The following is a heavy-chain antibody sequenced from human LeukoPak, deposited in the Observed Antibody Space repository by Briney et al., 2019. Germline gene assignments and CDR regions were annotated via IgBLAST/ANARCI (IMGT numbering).Heavy chain of an antibody. CDR1: GGSISSSTYY. V-gene: IGHV4-39*07. CDR2: IYYSGST. D-gene: IGHD1-26*01. Sequence: SETLSPTCIVSGGSISSSTYYWGWIRQPPGEGLEWIATIYYSGSTYYNPSLKSRVTMAVDTSKNQFSLRLTSVTAADTAVYYCAREGPIVGATTGGDWFDPWGQGTLVTVSS. CDR3: AREGPIVGATTGGDWFDP. J-gene: IGHJ5*02.